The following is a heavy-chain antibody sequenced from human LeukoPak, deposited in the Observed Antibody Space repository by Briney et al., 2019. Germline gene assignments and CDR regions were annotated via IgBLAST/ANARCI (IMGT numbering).Heavy chain of an antibody. J-gene: IGHJ4*02. CDR1: GYTLTELA. CDR2: FDPEDVET. CDR3: ATYSGYAAY. D-gene: IGHD5-12*01. Sequence: GASVKVSCKVSGYTLTELAIHWVRQAPGKGLEWMGGFDPEDVETVYARKFQGRVTMTEDTYTDTAYMELSSLRSEDTAVYYCATYSGYAAYWGQGTLVSVSS. V-gene: IGHV1-24*01.